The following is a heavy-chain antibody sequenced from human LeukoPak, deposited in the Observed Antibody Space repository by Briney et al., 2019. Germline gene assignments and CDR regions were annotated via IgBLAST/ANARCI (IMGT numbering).Heavy chain of an antibody. V-gene: IGHV1-69*13. D-gene: IGHD5-18*01. CDR3: ARGSDTAMVEFDY. J-gene: IGHJ4*02. Sequence: ASVNVSCKASGGTFSSYAISWVRQAPGQGLEWMGGIIPIFGTANYAQKFQGRVTITADESTSTAYMELSSLRSEDTAVYYCARGSDTAMVEFDYWGQGTLVTVSS. CDR1: GGTFSSYA. CDR2: IIPIFGTA.